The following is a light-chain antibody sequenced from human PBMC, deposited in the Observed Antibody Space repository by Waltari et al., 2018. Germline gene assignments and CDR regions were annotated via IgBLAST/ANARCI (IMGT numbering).Light chain of an antibody. CDR3: QQYDNWPPLT. V-gene: IGKV3D-15*01. CDR2: GAS. J-gene: IGKJ4*01. CDR1: QSVRSN. Sequence: ETVMTQPQATLYVSPGERATLPCKTSQSVRSNLAWYQQKPGQAPRLLIYGASTRATRIPARFSGSGSGTEFTLTIASLQSEDFAIYLCQQYDNWPPLTFGGGTKVEIK.